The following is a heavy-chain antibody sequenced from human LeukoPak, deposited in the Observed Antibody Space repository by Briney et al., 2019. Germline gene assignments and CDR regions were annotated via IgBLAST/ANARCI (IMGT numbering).Heavy chain of an antibody. V-gene: IGHV3-33*06. J-gene: IGHJ4*02. Sequence: PGRSLRLSCVASGFTFSSYGMHWVRQAPGKGLEWVAVIWYDGSNKYYADSVKGRFTISRDNSKNTLYLQMNSLRAEDTAVYYCAKVEEQLAFDYWGQGTLVTVSS. CDR2: IWYDGSNK. CDR3: AKVEEQLAFDY. D-gene: IGHD6-6*01. CDR1: GFTFSSYG.